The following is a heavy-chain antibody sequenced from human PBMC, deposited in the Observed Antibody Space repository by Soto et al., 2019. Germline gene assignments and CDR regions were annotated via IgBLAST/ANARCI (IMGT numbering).Heavy chain of an antibody. V-gene: IGHV4-59*01. Sequence: SETLSLTCTVSGGSISSYYWSWIRQPPGKGLEWIGYIYYSGSTNYNPSLKSRVTISVDTSKNQFSLKLSSVTAADTAVYYCATTSGWYPLFDYWGQGTLVTVSS. J-gene: IGHJ4*02. D-gene: IGHD6-19*01. CDR2: IYYSGST. CDR1: GGSISSYY. CDR3: ATTSGWYPLFDY.